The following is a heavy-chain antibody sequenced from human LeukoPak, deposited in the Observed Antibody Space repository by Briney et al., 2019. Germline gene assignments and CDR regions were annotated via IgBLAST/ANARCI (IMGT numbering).Heavy chain of an antibody. CDR3: ARRGCSGGSCYYRFDY. V-gene: IGHV1-8*01. J-gene: IGHJ4*02. CDR2: MNPNSGNT. CDR1: GYTFTSYD. Sequence: ASVKVSCKASGYTFTSYDINWVRQATGQGLEWMGWMNPNSGNTGYAQKFQGRVTMTRNTSISTAYMELSSVRSEDTAVYYCARRGCSGGSCYYRFDYWGQGTLVTVSS. D-gene: IGHD2-15*01.